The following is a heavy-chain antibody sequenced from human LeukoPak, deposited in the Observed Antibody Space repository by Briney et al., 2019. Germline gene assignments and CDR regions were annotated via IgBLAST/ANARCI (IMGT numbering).Heavy chain of an antibody. J-gene: IGHJ4*02. CDR3: TRDVFSLGDS. V-gene: IGHV3-74*01. CDR2: INHDGSLR. D-gene: IGHD2/OR15-2a*01. CDR1: GFTLTSYG. Sequence: GGSLRLFCAASGFTLTSYGMHWVRQSPGKGLVWVSHINHDGSLRNYADSVKGRFTISRDIAKNTLYLQMNSLGADDTAMYYCTRDVFSLGDSWGQGTLVTVSS.